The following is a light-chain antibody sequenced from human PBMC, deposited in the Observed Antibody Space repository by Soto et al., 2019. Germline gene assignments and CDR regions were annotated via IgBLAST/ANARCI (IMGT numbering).Light chain of an antibody. J-gene: IGKJ1*01. V-gene: IGKV4-1*01. Sequence: DIVMTQSPDSLAVSLGERATINCKSSQSVLYSSNNKNYLAWYQQKPGQPPKLLIYWASTRESGVPDRFSGSGSGTDFTLTISSLQAEGVAVYYCQQYYRTPRTFGQGTKVDIK. CDR3: QQYYRTPRT. CDR1: QSVLYSSNNKNY. CDR2: WAS.